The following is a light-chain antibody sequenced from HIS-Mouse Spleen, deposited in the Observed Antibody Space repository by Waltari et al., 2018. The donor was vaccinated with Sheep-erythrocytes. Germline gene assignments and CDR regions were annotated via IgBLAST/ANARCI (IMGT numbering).Light chain of an antibody. V-gene: IGLV3-21*02. Sequence: SYVLTQPPSVSVAPGPTARITWGGNNIGSKSVHGSQQKPGQAPVLAVYDDSDRPSGIPERFSGSNSGNTATLTISRVEAGDEADYYCQVWDSSSDHWVFGGGTKLTVL. J-gene: IGLJ3*02. CDR2: DDS. CDR1: NIGSKS. CDR3: QVWDSSSDHWV.